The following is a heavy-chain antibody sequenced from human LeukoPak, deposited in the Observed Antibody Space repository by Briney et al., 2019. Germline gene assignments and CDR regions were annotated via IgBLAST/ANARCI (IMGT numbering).Heavy chain of an antibody. J-gene: IGHJ4*02. D-gene: IGHD3-22*01. CDR2: IKQDGSEK. CDR3: ASKSSGYYFDY. Sequence: GGSLRLSCAASGFTFSSYWMSWVRQAPGKGLEWVANIKQDGSEKYYVDSVKGRFTISRDNAKNSLYLQMNSLRAEDTAVYYCASKSSGYYFDYWGQGTLVTVSS. CDR1: GFTFSSYW. V-gene: IGHV3-7*01.